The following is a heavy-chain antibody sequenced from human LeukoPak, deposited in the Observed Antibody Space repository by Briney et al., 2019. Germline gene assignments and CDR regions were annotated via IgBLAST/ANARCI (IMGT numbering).Heavy chain of an antibody. CDR2: IYCSGST. V-gene: IGHV4-59*01. CDR3: ARGDYSGWTDY. CDR1: GGSISSYY. Sequence: SETLSLTCTVSGGSISSYYWSWIRQPPGKGLEWIGYIYCSGSTNYNPSLKSRVTISVDTSKNQFSLKLSSVTAADTAVYYCARGDYSGWTDYWGQGTLVTVSS. D-gene: IGHD6-19*01. J-gene: IGHJ4*02.